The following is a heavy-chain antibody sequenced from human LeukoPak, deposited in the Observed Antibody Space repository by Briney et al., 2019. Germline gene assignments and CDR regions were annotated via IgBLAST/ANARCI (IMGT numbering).Heavy chain of an antibody. CDR3: AKDFYDYVWGSYRPFDY. CDR2: IRYDGSNK. CDR1: GFTFSSYG. Sequence: PGGSLRLSCAASGFTFSSYGMHWVRQAPGKGLEWVAFIRYDGSNKKYVDSLKGRFTISRDNSKNTLYLQMNSLRAEDTAVYYCAKDFYDYVWGSYRPFDYWGQGTLVTVSS. J-gene: IGHJ4*02. D-gene: IGHD3-16*02. V-gene: IGHV3-30*02.